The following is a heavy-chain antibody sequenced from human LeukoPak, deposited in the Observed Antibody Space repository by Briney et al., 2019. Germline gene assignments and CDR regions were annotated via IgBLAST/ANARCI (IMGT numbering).Heavy chain of an antibody. CDR2: IWYDGSNE. CDR3: AKDSYVSGRPLHTFDV. D-gene: IGHD3-10*01. J-gene: IGHJ3*01. CDR1: GFTFSSYG. Sequence: GRSLRLSCAASGFTFSSYGMHWVRQAPGKGLEWVAVIWYDGSNEYYADSVKGQFTISRDNSQNTLFLQMNSLRVEDTAIYYCAKDSYVSGRPLHTFDVWGQGTMVTVSS. V-gene: IGHV3-33*06.